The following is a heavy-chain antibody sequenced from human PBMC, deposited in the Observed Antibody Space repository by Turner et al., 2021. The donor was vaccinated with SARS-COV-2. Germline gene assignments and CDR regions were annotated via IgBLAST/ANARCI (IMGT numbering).Heavy chain of an antibody. V-gene: IGHV3-33*03. D-gene: IGHD6-13*01. CDR1: RFSFSSHA. CDR2: IWYDGSQK. J-gene: IGHJ6*02. Sequence: QVQLVESGGGVVLPGRSLRLSCAASRFSFSSHAMHWVRQAPGKGLEWVAVIWYDGSQKYHAASVRGRFTISRDNSRNTLYLQMDSLRVEDTGVYYCERHGAANGNYYYHGLDVWGRGTTVTVSS. CDR3: ERHGAANGNYYYHGLDV.